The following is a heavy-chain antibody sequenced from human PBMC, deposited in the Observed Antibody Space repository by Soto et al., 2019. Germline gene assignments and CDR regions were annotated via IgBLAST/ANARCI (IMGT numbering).Heavy chain of an antibody. CDR3: ARGPYCSSTSCYGDGYYYYYYMDV. V-gene: IGHV3-11*01. Sequence: GGSLRLSCAASGFTFSDYYMSWIRQAPGKGLEWVSYISSSGSTIYYADSVKGRFTISRDKAKNILYMQMNSMRAEDTAVYYCARGPYCSSTSCYGDGYYYYYYMDVWGKGTTVTVSS. CDR2: ISSSGSTI. CDR1: GFTFSDYY. D-gene: IGHD2-2*01. J-gene: IGHJ6*03.